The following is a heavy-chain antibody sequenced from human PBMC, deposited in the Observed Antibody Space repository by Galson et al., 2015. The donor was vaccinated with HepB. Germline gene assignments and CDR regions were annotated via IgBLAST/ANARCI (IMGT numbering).Heavy chain of an antibody. CDR3: ARGGSGWVSYEDY. V-gene: IGHV4-59*01. D-gene: IGHD6-19*01. CDR1: GGSISSYY. Sequence: ETLSLTCTVSGGSISSYYWSWIRQPPRKGLEWIGYIYYSGSTNYNPSLKSRVTISVDTSKNQFSLKLSSVTAADTAVYYCARGGSGWVSYEDYWGQGTLVTVSS. CDR2: IYYSGST. J-gene: IGHJ4*02.